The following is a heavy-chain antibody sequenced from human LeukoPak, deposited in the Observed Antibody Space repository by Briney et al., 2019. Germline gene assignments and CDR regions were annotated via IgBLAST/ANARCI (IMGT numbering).Heavy chain of an antibody. CDR3: AREAVAGVPTRIDY. J-gene: IGHJ4*02. V-gene: IGHV4-39*07. Sequence: SETLSLTCTVSGGSISSSSYYWGWIRQPPGKGLEWIGSIYYSGSTYYNPSLKSRVTISVDTSKNQFSLKLSSVTAADTAVYYCAREAVAGVPTRIDYWGQGTLVTVSS. CDR1: GGSISSSSYY. CDR2: IYYSGST. D-gene: IGHD6-19*01.